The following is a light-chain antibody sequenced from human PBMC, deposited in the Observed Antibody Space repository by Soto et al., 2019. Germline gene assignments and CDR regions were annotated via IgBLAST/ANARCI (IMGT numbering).Light chain of an antibody. CDR3: SSYTSSSTLD. V-gene: IGLV2-14*01. CDR2: DVS. CDR1: SGDVGGYNY. Sequence: QSALTQHASVSGSPGQSITISCTGTSGDVGGYNYVSWYQQHPGKAPKLMIYDVSNRPSGVSNRFSGSKSGNTASLTISGLQAEDEADYYCSSYTSSSTLDFGTGTKATVL. J-gene: IGLJ1*01.